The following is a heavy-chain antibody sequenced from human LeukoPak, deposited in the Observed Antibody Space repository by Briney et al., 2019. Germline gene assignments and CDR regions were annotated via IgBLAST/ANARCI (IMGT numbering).Heavy chain of an antibody. Sequence: PGGSLRLSCAASGFTFSSYAMSWVRQAPGKGLEWVSAISGSGGSTYYADSVKGRFTISRDKSKNTLYLQMNSLRAEDTAVYYCAKGNRYSYGCFDYWGQGTLVTVSS. J-gene: IGHJ4*02. D-gene: IGHD5-18*01. V-gene: IGHV3-23*01. CDR2: ISGSGGST. CDR3: AKGNRYSYGCFDY. CDR1: GFTFSSYA.